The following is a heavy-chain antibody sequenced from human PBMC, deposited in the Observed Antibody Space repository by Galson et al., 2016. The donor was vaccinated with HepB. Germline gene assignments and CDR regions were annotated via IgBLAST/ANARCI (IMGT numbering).Heavy chain of an antibody. Sequence: SLRLSCAASTYTFTRFAMTWVRQAPGKGLEWVSAISGSGGSTYYADSVKGRFTISRDNSKDTLYLQMYSLRAEDTAVYYCARSPPIQVWRRYDFFEYWGQGSLVTVSS. CDR3: ARSPPIQVWRRYDFFEY. CDR2: ISGSGGST. CDR1: TYTFTRFA. J-gene: IGHJ4*02. D-gene: IGHD3-16*01. V-gene: IGHV3-23*01.